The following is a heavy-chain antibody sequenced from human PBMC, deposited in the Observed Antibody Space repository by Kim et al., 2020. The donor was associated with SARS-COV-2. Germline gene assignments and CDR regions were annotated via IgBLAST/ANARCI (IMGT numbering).Heavy chain of an antibody. CDR1: GGSISSSSYY. D-gene: IGHD2-2*01. J-gene: IGHJ5*02. Sequence: SETLSLTCTVSGGSISSSSYYWGWIRQPPGKGLEWIGSIYYSGSTYYNPSLKSRVTISVDTSKNQFSLKLSSVTAADTAVYYCARHAAYQPLLYWFDPWGQGTLVTVSS. V-gene: IGHV4-39*01. CDR3: ARHAAYQPLLYWFDP. CDR2: IYYSGST.